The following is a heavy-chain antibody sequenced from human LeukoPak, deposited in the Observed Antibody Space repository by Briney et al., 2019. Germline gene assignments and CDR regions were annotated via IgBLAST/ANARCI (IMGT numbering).Heavy chain of an antibody. D-gene: IGHD6-13*01. CDR1: GFTFSGNC. Sequence: GGSLRLSCAVSGFTFSGNCMGWVRQAPGKGLEWVANIKRGGSEKYYVDSVKGRFTISRDNAKSSLYLQMNSLRAEDTAVYYCARPLDRSNTYFDYWGQGTLVTVSA. CDR3: ARPLDRSNTYFDY. V-gene: IGHV3-7*01. CDR2: IKRGGSEK. J-gene: IGHJ4*02.